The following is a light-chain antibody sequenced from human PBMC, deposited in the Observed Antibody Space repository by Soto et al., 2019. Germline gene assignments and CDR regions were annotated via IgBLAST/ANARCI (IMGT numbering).Light chain of an antibody. CDR2: KAS. J-gene: IGKJ2*01. CDR1: QSISSW. Sequence: DIKMTQSPSTLSASVGDRVTITCRASQSISSWLAWYQQKPGKAPKLLIYKASSLESVVPSRFSGSGSGTVFTLTISSLQPDDFATFYCQQYNSYSPPYTFGQWTKREIK. V-gene: IGKV1-5*03. CDR3: QQYNSYSPPYT.